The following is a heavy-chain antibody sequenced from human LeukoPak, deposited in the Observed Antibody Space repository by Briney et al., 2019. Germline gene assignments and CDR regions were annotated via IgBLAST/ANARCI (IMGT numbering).Heavy chain of an antibody. CDR2: FQVTGIS. J-gene: IGHJ4*02. V-gene: IGHV4-59*08. CDR1: DASISSHY. Sequence: SETLSLTCSVSDASISSHYRTWIRQPPGKGLEWIGFFQVTGISSYNPSLKSRVTMSGDTSKNQFSLRLNSVTAADTAVYYCVRQMGASLSYAYDNWGQGILVTVSS. D-gene: IGHD4/OR15-4a*01. CDR3: VRQMGASLSYAYDN.